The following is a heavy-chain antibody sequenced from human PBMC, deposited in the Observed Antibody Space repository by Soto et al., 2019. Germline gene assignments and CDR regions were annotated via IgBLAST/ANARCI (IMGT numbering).Heavy chain of an antibody. J-gene: IGHJ4*02. V-gene: IGHV1-69*12. CDR1: GGTFSNYA. CDR2: IIPISGSA. D-gene: IGHD1-7*01. CDR3: ARDPQRTGTTQTYFDY. Sequence: QVQLVQSGAEVKKPGSSVKVSCKASGGTFSNYAISWVRQAPGQGLEWMGGIIPISGSANYAQKFQGRVTITADESTTTAYMELSSLRSEDTAVYYCARDPQRTGTTQTYFDYWGQGTLVTVSS.